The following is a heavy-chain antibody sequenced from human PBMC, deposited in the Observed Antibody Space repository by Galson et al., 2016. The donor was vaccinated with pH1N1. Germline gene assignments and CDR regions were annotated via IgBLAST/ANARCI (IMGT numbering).Heavy chain of an antibody. CDR3: ARAVATRESF. V-gene: IGHV3-7*03. J-gene: IGHJ4*02. Sequence: SLRLSCAASGFTLSDYWMNWVRQAPGKGLEWVANIKPDGSQTYYVDSVKGRFTISRDNVKNSMFLHMYSLRAEATAVYYCARAVATRESFWGQGTLVTVS. D-gene: IGHD5-24*01. CDR1: GFTLSDYW. CDR2: IKPDGSQT.